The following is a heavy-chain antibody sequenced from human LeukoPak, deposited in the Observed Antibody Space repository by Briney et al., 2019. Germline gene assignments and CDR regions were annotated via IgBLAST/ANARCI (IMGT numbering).Heavy chain of an antibody. V-gene: IGHV3-7*03. J-gene: IGHJ6*02. Sequence: GGSLRLSCAASRFTFGSYGMTWVRQAPGKGLEWVANIKQDGSEKYYVDSVKGRFTISRDNAKNSLYLQMNSLRAEDTAVYYCARGGYSYGYPSYYYDMDVWGRGTTVTVSS. CDR3: ARGGYSYGYPSYYYDMDV. CDR1: RFTFGSYG. CDR2: IKQDGSEK. D-gene: IGHD5-18*01.